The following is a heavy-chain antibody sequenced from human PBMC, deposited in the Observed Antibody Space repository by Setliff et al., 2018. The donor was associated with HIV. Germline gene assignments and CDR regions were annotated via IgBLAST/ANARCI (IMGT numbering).Heavy chain of an antibody. V-gene: IGHV4-39*01. Sequence: PSETLSLTCDVSGSSIISGDHHWGWIRQPPGKGLEWIAIIHQSGTAHKRPSLKSRVTISIDTSENLFSLKLSGVTAADTAIYYCARQVGEGKWYLDSWGHGTLVTVSS. J-gene: IGHJ4*01. CDR2: IHQSGTA. D-gene: IGHD1-26*01. CDR1: GSSIISGDHH. CDR3: ARQVGEGKWYLDS.